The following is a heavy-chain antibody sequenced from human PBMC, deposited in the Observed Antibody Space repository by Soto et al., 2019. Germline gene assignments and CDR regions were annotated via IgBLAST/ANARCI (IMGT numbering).Heavy chain of an antibody. Sequence: EVQLVESGGGLVQPGGSLRLSCAASGFTFSSYSMNWVRQAPGKGLEWVSYISSSSSTIYYADSVKGRFTISRDNAKNSLYLQMNSLRDEDTAVYYCARDHDSSGCYDAFDIWGQGTMVTVSS. J-gene: IGHJ3*02. CDR1: GFTFSSYS. D-gene: IGHD6-19*01. CDR2: ISSSSSTI. CDR3: ARDHDSSGCYDAFDI. V-gene: IGHV3-48*02.